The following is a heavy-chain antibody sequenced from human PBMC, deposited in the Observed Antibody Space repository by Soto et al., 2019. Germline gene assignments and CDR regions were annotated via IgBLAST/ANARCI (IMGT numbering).Heavy chain of an antibody. CDR2: INAGNGNT. J-gene: IGHJ4*02. CDR3: ARPYSSSWSPFDY. CDR1: GYTFTSYA. D-gene: IGHD6-13*01. Sequence: ASVKVSCKASGYTFTSYAMHWVRQAPGQRLEWMGWINAGNGNTKYSQKFQGRVTITRDTSASTAYMELSSLRSEDTAVYYCARPYSSSWSPFDYWGQGTLVTVSS. V-gene: IGHV1-3*01.